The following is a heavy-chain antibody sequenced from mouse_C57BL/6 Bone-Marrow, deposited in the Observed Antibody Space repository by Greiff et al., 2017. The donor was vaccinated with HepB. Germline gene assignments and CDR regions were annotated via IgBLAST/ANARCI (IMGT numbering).Heavy chain of an antibody. CDR1: GYTFTDYY. CDR2: IGPGSGST. J-gene: IGHJ2*01. Sequence: VQLQQSGAELVKPGASVKISCKASGYTFTDYYINWVKQRPGQGLEWIGKIGPGSGSTYYNEKFKGKATLTADKSSSTAYMQLSSLTSEDSAVYFCARRYSTVVATLYYFDYWGQGTTLTVSS. V-gene: IGHV1-77*01. D-gene: IGHD1-1*01. CDR3: ARRYSTVVATLYYFDY.